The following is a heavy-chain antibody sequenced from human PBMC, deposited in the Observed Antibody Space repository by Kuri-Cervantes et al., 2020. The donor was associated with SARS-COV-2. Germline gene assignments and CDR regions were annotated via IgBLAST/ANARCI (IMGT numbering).Heavy chain of an antibody. D-gene: IGHD3-3*01. CDR2: IYYSGST. CDR3: ATHYDSWSAFDY. V-gene: IGHV4-39*01. CDR1: GGSISSSSYY. J-gene: IGHJ4*02. Sequence: GSLRLSCTVSGGSISSSSYYWGWIRQPPGKGLEWTGSIYYSGSTYYNPSLKSRVTISVDTSKNQFSLKLSSVTAADTAVYYCATHYDSWSAFDYWGQGTLVTVSS.